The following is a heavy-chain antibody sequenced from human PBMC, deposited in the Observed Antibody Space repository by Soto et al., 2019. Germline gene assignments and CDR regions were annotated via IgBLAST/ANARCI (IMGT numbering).Heavy chain of an antibody. J-gene: IGHJ4*02. CDR3: ARAYGGYVFDY. CDR1: GGSFSGYY. V-gene: IGHV4-34*01. D-gene: IGHD4-17*01. Sequence: PSETLSLTCAVYGGSFSGYYWSWIRQPPGKGLEWIGEINHSGSTNYNPSLKSRVTISVDTSKNQFSLKLSSVTAADTAVYYCARAYGGYVFDYWGQGTLVTVSS. CDR2: INHSGST.